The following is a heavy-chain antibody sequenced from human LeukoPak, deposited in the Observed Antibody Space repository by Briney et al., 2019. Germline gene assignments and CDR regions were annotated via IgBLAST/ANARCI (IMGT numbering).Heavy chain of an antibody. CDR3: AKGYCSGGSCWDYFDY. V-gene: IGHV3-23*01. CDR2: ISDSGGST. CDR1: GITFSSYA. D-gene: IGHD2-15*01. Sequence: GGSLRLSCAASGITFSSYAMSWVRQAPGKGLEWVSGISDSGGSTYYADSVKGRFTISRDNSKNTLYLRMNSLRGEDTAAYYCAKGYCSGGSCWDYFDYWGQGTLVTVSS. J-gene: IGHJ4*02.